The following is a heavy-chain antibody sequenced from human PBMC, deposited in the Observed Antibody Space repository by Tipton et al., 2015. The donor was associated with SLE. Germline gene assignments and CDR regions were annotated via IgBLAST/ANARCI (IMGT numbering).Heavy chain of an antibody. D-gene: IGHD3-22*01. J-gene: IGHJ5*02. CDR3: AREHYYDSSGYYP. Sequence: TLSLTCTVSGGSISSGGYYWSWIRQHPGKGLEWIGYIYYSGSTYYNPSLKSRVTISVDRSKNQFSLKLTSVTAADTAVYYCAREHYYDSSGYYPWGQGTLVTVSS. V-gene: IGHV4-31*03. CDR2: IYYSGST. CDR1: GGSISSGGYY.